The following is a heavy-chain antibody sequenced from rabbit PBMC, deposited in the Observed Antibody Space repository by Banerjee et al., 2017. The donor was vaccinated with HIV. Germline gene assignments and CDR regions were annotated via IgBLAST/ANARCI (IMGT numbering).Heavy chain of an antibody. Sequence: QSLEESGGDLVKPGASLTLTCTASGFSFSSNYWICWVRQAPGKGLEWIACIYGTSDSTAYASWAKGRFSISKTSSTTVTLQMTSLTVADTATYFCARDFDAYAGDGDSTTIFNLWGPGTLVTVS. CDR1: GFSFSSNYW. CDR2: IYGTSDST. CDR3: ARDFDAYAGDGDSTTIFNL. V-gene: IGHV1S40*01. J-gene: IGHJ4*01. D-gene: IGHD6-1*01.